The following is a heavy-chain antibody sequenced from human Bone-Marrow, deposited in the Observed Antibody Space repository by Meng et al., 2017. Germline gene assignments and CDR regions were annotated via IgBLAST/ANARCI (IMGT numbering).Heavy chain of an antibody. Sequence: VQLVPSGAEVKKPGASGKVSCKAPGYTFTSYYLHWVRQAPGQGLEWMGIINPSGGSTSYAQKFQGRVTMTRDTSTSTVYMELSSLRSEDTAVYYCARDKGSSGSGVRFDPWGQGTLVTVSS. V-gene: IGHV1-46*01. CDR1: GYTFTSYY. CDR3: ARDKGSSGSGVRFDP. J-gene: IGHJ5*02. D-gene: IGHD3-22*01. CDR2: INPSGGST.